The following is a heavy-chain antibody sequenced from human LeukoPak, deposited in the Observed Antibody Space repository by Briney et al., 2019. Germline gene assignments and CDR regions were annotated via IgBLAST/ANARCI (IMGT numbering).Heavy chain of an antibody. CDR1: GFSFNYYA. CDR2: ISDNEGRA. V-gene: IGHV3-23*01. Sequence: GGSLRLSCAASGFSFNYYAMSWVRQAPGKGLEWVSGISDNEGRAYYTDSVKGRFTISRDRTKNTVYLQMHNLRADDTAVYFCARHDSFIPYWGQGTLVTVSS. J-gene: IGHJ4*02. D-gene: IGHD5-18*01. CDR3: ARHDSFIPY.